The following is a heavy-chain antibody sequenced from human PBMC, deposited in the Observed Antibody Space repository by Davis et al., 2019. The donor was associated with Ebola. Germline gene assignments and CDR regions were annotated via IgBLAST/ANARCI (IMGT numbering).Heavy chain of an antibody. J-gene: IGHJ6*02. CDR3: AKETYYYYGMDV. CDR2: ISGSGGST. Sequence: ETLSLTCAVYGGSFSGYYWSWIRQAPGKGLEWVSTISGSGGSTYYADSVKGRFTISRDNAKNSLYLQMNSLRAEDTALYYCAKETYYYYGMDVWGQGTTVTVSS. CDR1: GGSFSGYY. V-gene: IGHV3-23*01.